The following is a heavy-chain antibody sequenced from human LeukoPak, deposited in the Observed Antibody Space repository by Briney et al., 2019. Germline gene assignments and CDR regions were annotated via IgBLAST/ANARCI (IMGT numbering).Heavy chain of an antibody. J-gene: IGHJ4*02. CDR2: INHSGST. D-gene: IGHD3-9*01. V-gene: IGHV4-34*01. CDR3: ARVPGWAFERRGVFDY. CDR1: GGSFSGYY. Sequence: KASETLSLTCAVYGGSFSGYYWRWIRQPPGNGLEWIGEINHSGSTNYNPSLKSRVTISVDTSKNQFSLKLSSVTAADTAVYYCARVPGWAFERRGVFDYWGQGTVVTVSS.